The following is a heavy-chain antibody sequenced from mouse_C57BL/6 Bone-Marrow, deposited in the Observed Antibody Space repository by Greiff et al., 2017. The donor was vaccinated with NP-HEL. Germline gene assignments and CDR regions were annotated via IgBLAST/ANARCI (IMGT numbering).Heavy chain of an antibody. CDR3: ARSLYYGSSKGYFDV. J-gene: IGHJ1*03. CDR2: INPYNGGT. CDR1: GYTFTDYY. V-gene: IGHV1-19*01. D-gene: IGHD1-1*01. Sequence: EVQLQQSGPVLVKPGASVKMSCKASGYTFTDYYMNWVKQSHGKSLEWIGVINPYNGGTSYNQKFKGKATLTVDKSSSTAYMELNSLTSEDSAVYCCARSLYYGSSKGYFDVWGTGTTVTVSS.